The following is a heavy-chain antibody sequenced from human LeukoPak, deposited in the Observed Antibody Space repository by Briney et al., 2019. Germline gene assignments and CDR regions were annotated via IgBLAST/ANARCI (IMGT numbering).Heavy chain of an antibody. Sequence: SETLSPTCTVSGYSISSGYYWGWIRQPPGKGLEWIGSIYHSGSTYYNPSLKSRVTISVDTSKNQFSLKLSSVTAADTAVYYCASSLFRRLSIAVAHFDYWGQGTLVTVSS. CDR2: IYHSGST. CDR1: GYSISSGYY. CDR3: ASSLFRRLSIAVAHFDY. J-gene: IGHJ4*02. V-gene: IGHV4-38-2*02. D-gene: IGHD6-19*01.